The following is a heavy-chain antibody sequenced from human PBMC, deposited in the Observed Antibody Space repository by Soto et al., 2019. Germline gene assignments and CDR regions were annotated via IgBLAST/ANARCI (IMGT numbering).Heavy chain of an antibody. Sequence: QVQLQQWGAGLLKPSETLSLTCAVYGGSFSGYYWSWIRQPPGKGLEWIGEINHSGSTNYNPSLKRRVTISVDTSKNQFSLKLSSVTAADTAVYYCARGLSYYYDSSGYYYGYWGQGTLVTVSS. D-gene: IGHD3-22*01. J-gene: IGHJ4*02. CDR2: INHSGST. CDR3: ARGLSYYYDSSGYYYGY. V-gene: IGHV4-34*01. CDR1: GGSFSGYY.